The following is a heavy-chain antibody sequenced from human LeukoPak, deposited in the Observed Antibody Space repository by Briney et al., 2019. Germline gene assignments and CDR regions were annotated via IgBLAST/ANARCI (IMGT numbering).Heavy chain of an antibody. D-gene: IGHD2-2*01. CDR2: IIPILGIA. J-gene: IGHJ3*02. CDR3: ARALGYCSSTSCSIDAFDI. CDR1: GGTFSSYT. Sequence: ASVKVSCKASGGTFSSYTISWVRQAPGQGLEWMGRIIPILGIANYAQKFQGRVTITADKSTSTAYMELSSLRSEDTALYYCARALGYCSSTSCSIDAFDIWGQGTMVTVSS. V-gene: IGHV1-69*02.